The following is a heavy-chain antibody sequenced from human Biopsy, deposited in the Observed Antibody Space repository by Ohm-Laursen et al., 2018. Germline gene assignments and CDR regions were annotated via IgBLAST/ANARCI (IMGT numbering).Heavy chain of an antibody. J-gene: IGHJ4*02. CDR3: ARNTGWYGDLYYFDY. CDR2: INPSGSTT. D-gene: IGHD6-19*01. V-gene: IGHV1-46*01. CDR1: GYSFTSYY. Sequence: VSSVKVSCKASGYSFTSYYMRWVRQAPGQGLEWMGMINPSGSTTSYPQIFQGRVTMTRDTSKSTVYMELSSLRSADTAVYFCARNTGWYGDLYYFDYWGQGTLVTVSS.